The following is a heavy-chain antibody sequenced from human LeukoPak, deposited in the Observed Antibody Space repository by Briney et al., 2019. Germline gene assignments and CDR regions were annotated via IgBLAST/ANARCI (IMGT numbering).Heavy chain of an antibody. V-gene: IGHV1-2*02. CDR3: ARSDSSGYPALYYFDY. D-gene: IGHD3-22*01. CDR1: GYSFTGYY. CDR2: INSNSGGT. J-gene: IGHJ4*02. Sequence: ASVKVSCKASGYSFTGYYMHWVRQAPGQGLEWMGWINSNSGGTNYAQKFQGRVTMTRDTSISTAYMELSRLRSDDTAVYYCARSDSSGYPALYYFDYWGQGTLVTVSS.